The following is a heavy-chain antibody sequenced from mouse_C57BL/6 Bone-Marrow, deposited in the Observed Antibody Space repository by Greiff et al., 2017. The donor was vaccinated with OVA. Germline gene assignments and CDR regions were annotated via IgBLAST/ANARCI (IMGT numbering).Heavy chain of an antibody. D-gene: IGHD1-1*01. J-gene: IGHJ1*03. Sequence: EVKVVESGGGLVQPGGSMKLSCAASGFTFSDAWMDWVRQSPEKGLEWVAEIRNKATNHATYYAESVKGRFTISRDDSQSSVYLQMNSLRAEDTGIYYCTRGPGPNKFITTVVAPDWYFDVWGTGTTVTVSS. CDR2: IRNKATNHAT. V-gene: IGHV6-6*01. CDR3: TRGPGPNKFITTVVAPDWYFDV. CDR1: GFTFSDAW.